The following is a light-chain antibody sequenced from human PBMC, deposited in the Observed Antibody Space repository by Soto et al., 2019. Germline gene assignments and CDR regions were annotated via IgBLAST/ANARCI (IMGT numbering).Light chain of an antibody. CDR3: QQYNNWPHT. CDR1: QSVSSN. CDR2: GAS. V-gene: IGKV3-15*01. Sequence: EIVMTQSPATLSVSPGERATLSCRASQSVSSNLAWYQQKPGQAPRLLIYGASTRATGIPARFSSSGSGREFTLTISSLQFEDFAVSYCQQYNNWPHTFGQGTKLEIK. J-gene: IGKJ2*01.